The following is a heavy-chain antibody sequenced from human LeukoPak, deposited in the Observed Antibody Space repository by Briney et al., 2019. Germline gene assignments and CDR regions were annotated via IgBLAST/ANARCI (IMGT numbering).Heavy chain of an antibody. CDR1: GGTFSSYA. Sequence: GASVKVSCKASGGTFSSYAISWVRQAPGQGLEWMGGITPIFGTANYAQKFQGRVTITADESTSTAYMELSSLRSEDTAVYYCAKDRCSNGIGCLYYYMDVWGKGTTVTISS. CDR3: AKDRCSNGIGCLYYYMDV. D-gene: IGHD2-2*01. V-gene: IGHV1-69*13. CDR2: ITPIFGTA. J-gene: IGHJ6*03.